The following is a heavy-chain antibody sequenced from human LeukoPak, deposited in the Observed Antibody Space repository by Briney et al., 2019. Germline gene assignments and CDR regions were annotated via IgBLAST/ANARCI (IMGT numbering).Heavy chain of an antibody. CDR2: ISGSGGTT. CDR1: GFTFRSYA. D-gene: IGHD4-17*01. Sequence: GGSLRLSCAASGFTFRSYAMSWVRQAPGKGLEWVSAISGSGGTTYFADSVRGRFTISRDNSKSTLYLQMNSLRAEDTAVYYCAKVSTYGDDYHDAFDVWGQGTMVTVSS. J-gene: IGHJ3*01. CDR3: AKVSTYGDDYHDAFDV. V-gene: IGHV3-23*01.